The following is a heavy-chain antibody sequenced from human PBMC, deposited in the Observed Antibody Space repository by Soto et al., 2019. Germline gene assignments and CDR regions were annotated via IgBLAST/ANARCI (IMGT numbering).Heavy chain of an antibody. Sequence: SLRLSCAASGFSFSNYGMHWVRQAPGKGLEWVTVISFDGGNQYYADSVKGRFTVSRDNSENTLSLQMNSLRGDDTAVYYCARSTSSTLSYYYGMDVWGQGTTVTVSS. CDR2: ISFDGGNQ. V-gene: IGHV3-30*03. CDR3: ARSTSSTLSYYYGMDV. D-gene: IGHD6-6*01. CDR1: GFSFSNYG. J-gene: IGHJ6*02.